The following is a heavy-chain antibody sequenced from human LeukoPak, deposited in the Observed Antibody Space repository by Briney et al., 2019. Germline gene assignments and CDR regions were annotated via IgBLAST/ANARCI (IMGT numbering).Heavy chain of an antibody. D-gene: IGHD5-12*01. V-gene: IGHV4-59*08. Sequence: KASETLSLTCTVSGDSISSYWWSWIRQSPGKGLEWIGYIHYSGSTKYNPSFKSRVTISVVTSKNQFSLKVSSVTAADTAVYYCARHRGYDLFDYWGQGTLVTVSS. CDR2: IHYSGST. CDR3: ARHRGYDLFDY. J-gene: IGHJ4*02. CDR1: GDSISSYW.